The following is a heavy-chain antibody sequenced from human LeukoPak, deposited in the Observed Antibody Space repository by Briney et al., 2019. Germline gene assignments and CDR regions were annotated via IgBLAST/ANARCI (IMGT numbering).Heavy chain of an antibody. CDR2: INHSGST. Sequence: SETLSLTCAVYGGSFSGYYWSWIRQPPGKGLEWIGEINHSGSTNYNPSLKSRVTISVDTSKNQFSLKVSSVTAADTAVYYCARHSPVVPAASDYWGQGTLVTVSS. V-gene: IGHV4-34*01. CDR1: GGSFSGYY. D-gene: IGHD2-2*01. J-gene: IGHJ4*02. CDR3: ARHSPVVPAASDY.